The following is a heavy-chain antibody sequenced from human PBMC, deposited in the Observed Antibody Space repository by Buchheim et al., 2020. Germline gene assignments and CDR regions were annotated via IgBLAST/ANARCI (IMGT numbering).Heavy chain of an antibody. CDR1: GFIFSDYG. Sequence: EVQLLESGGNLVQPGGSLRLSCAASGFIFSDYGMNWVRQTPGKGLEWVSFISGSGGSTFFKDSVKGRFTISRDNSKNTLDLQMNSLRVEDTAVYYCTKGALYHGSGSYFPFDHWGQGTL. J-gene: IGHJ4*02. V-gene: IGHV3-23*01. D-gene: IGHD3-10*01. CDR3: TKGALYHGSGSYFPFDH. CDR2: ISGSGGST.